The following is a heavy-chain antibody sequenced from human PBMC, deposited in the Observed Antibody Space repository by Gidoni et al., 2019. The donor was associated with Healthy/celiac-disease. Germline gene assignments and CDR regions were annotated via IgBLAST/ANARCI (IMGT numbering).Heavy chain of an antibody. Sequence: RFTISRDNSKNTLYLQMNSLRAEDTAVYYCAREPYYDYVWGSYRPGYFDYWGQGTLVTVSS. CDR3: AREPYYDYVWGSYRPGYFDY. D-gene: IGHD3-16*02. V-gene: IGHV3-30*07. J-gene: IGHJ4*02.